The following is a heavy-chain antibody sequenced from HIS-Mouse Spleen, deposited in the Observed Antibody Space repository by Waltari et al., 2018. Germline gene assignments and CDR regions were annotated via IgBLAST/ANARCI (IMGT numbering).Heavy chain of an antibody. CDR1: GGSISSYY. V-gene: IGHV4-59*01. CDR3: AREGLERYYFDY. D-gene: IGHD1-1*01. CDR2: IYYSGST. Sequence: QVQLQESGPGLVKPSGTLSLTCTVSGGSISSYYWSWIRQPPGKGLEWIGYIYYSGSTNYNPSLKSRVTISVDTSKNQFSLKLSSVTAADTAVYYCAREGLERYYFDYWGQGTLVTVSS. J-gene: IGHJ4*02.